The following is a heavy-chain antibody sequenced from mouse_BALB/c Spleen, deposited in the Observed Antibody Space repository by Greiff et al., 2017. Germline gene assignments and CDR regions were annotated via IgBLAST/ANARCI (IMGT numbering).Heavy chain of an antibody. CDR1: GYSITSGCS. Sequence: DVKLQESGPDLVKPSQSLSLTCPVTGYSITSGCSWHWIRQYPGNKLEWMGYIHYRGGTNYNPSLKSRISITRDTSKSQFILQLNSVTTEDTATYYCFIYGNYVRPAWVAYWGQGTLVTVSA. V-gene: IGHV3-1*02. CDR2: IHYRGGT. D-gene: IGHD2-1*01. CDR3: FIYGNYVRPAWVAY. J-gene: IGHJ3*01.